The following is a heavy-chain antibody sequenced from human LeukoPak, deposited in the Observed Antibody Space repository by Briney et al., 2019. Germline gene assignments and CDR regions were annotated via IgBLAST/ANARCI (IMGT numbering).Heavy chain of an antibody. Sequence: GGSLRLSCAASGFTVSTNFLTWVRQAPEKGLEWVSFIYSGGSTYYADSVKGRFTISRDNSENTLYLQMNSLRAEDTAVYYCARYCSGGSCYDWGQGTLVTVSS. CDR3: ARYCSGGSCYD. V-gene: IGHV3-66*01. CDR1: GFTVSTNF. CDR2: IYSGGST. J-gene: IGHJ4*02. D-gene: IGHD2-15*01.